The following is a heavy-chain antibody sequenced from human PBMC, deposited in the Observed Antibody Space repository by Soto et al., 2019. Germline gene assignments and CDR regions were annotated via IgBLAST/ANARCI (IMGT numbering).Heavy chain of an antibody. V-gene: IGHV1-69*02. Sequence: QVQLVQSGAEVKKPGSSVKVSCKASGGTFSSYTISWVRQAPGQGLEWMGRIIPILGIANYAQKFQGRVTITADKSTSTAYRGLSSLRSGDTAVYYCASGGGRGDYWGQGTLVTVSS. J-gene: IGHJ4*02. D-gene: IGHD3-16*01. CDR1: GGTFSSYT. CDR3: ASGGGRGDY. CDR2: IIPILGIA.